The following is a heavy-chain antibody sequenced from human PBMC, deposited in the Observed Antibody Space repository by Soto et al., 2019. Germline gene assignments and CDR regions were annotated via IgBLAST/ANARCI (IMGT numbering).Heavy chain of an antibody. CDR1: GGTFSSYT. V-gene: IGHV1-69*02. D-gene: IGHD4-4*01. Sequence: QVQLVQSGAEVQKPGSSVKVSCKASGGTFSSYTISWVRQAPGQGLEWMGRIIPILGIANYAQKFQGRVTITADKSTSTAYMELSSLRSEDTAVYYCAGSYSKYVLGFGYYYMDVWGKGTPVTVSS. J-gene: IGHJ6*03. CDR3: AGSYSKYVLGFGYYYMDV. CDR2: IIPILGIA.